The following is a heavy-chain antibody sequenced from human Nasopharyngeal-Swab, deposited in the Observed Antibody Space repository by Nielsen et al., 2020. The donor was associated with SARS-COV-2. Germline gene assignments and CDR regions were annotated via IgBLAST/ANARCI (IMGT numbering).Heavy chain of an antibody. CDR1: GFTFSDYR. V-gene: IGHV3-11*04. CDR3: ASGGYDFWSGYPSDY. Sequence: GGSLRLSCAASGFTFSDYRMSWIRQAPGKGLEWVSHISTTGSSKYYADSLKGRFTISRDNDKNSLYLQMNSLRADDTAVYYCASGGYDFWSGYPSDYWGLGTLVTVSS. J-gene: IGHJ4*02. CDR2: ISTTGSSK. D-gene: IGHD3-3*01.